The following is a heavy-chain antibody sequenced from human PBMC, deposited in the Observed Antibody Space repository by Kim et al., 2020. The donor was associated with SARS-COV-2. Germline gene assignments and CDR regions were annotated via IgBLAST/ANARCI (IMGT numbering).Heavy chain of an antibody. CDR1: GYSFTSYW. CDR2: IYPGDSDT. Sequence: GESLKISCKGSGYSFTSYWIGCVRQMPGKGLEWMGIIYPGDSDTRYSPSFQGQVTISADKSISTAYLQWSSLKASDTAMYYCARLKHGGKKWYYFDYWGQGTLVTVSS. CDR3: ARLKHGGKKWYYFDY. V-gene: IGHV5-51*01. D-gene: IGHD2-15*01. J-gene: IGHJ4*02.